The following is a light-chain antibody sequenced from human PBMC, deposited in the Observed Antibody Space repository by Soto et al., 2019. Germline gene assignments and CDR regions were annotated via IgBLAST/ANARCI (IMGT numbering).Light chain of an antibody. CDR3: MQSRQIPRT. CDR2: LGS. J-gene: IGKJ4*01. CDR1: QSLLYSNGYIY. V-gene: IGKV2-28*01. Sequence: DVVLNQSPLSLPVTPGEPASISCRSSQSLLYSNGYIYLDWYVQKPRQSQQLLFFLGSNRASGAPDRFSGSVSGTDFTLSISRVEADDVGVYYCMQSRQIPRTFGGVTKVEIK.